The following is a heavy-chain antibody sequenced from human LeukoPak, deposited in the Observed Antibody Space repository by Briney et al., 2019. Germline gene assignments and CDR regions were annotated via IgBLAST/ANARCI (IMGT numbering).Heavy chain of an antibody. J-gene: IGHJ6*03. V-gene: IGHV1-8*01. CDR3: ARGHSPVLRFLEWLPAYYMDV. Sequence: ASVKVSCKSSGYTFTSYDINWVRQATGQGLEWMGWMYPNSGNTGYAQKFQGRVTMTRNTSISTAHMELSSLRSEDTAVYCCARGHSPVLRFLEWLPAYYMDVWGKGTTVTVSS. CDR2: MYPNSGNT. D-gene: IGHD3-3*01. CDR1: GYTFTSYD.